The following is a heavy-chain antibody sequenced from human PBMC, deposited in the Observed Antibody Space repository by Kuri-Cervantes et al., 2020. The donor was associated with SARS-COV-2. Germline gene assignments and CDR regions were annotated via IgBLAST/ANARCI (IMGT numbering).Heavy chain of an antibody. D-gene: IGHD3-10*01. CDR2: IYYSGST. J-gene: IGHJ2*01. CDR3: ARGRGTMVRGVIVSVRYFDL. Sequence: SETLSLTCTLSGDSFGSYYWSWIRQPPGKGLEWIGYIYYSGSTNYNPSLKSRVTVSVDTSKNQFSLKLSSVTAADTAVYYCARGRGTMVRGVIVSVRYFDLWGRGTLVTVSS. CDR1: GDSFGSYY. V-gene: IGHV4-59*12.